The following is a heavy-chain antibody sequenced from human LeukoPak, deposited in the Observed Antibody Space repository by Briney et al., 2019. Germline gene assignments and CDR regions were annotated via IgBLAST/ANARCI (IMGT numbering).Heavy chain of an antibody. D-gene: IGHD4-23*01. CDR3: ARTEGTVAYDS. CDR2: INSDGSGT. V-gene: IGHV3-74*01. J-gene: IGHJ5*01. CDR1: GFTFSNYW. Sequence: PGGPLRLSCAASGFTFSNYWMHWVRQAPGKRLVWVSRINSDGSGTTYADSVRGRFTISRDNAKNTLYLQVNSLRAEDTAVYYCARTEGTVAYDSWGQGTLVTVSS.